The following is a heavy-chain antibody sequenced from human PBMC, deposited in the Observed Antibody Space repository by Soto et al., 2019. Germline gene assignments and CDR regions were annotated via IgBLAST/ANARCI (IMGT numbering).Heavy chain of an antibody. D-gene: IGHD3-10*01. CDR1: GYTFTSYG. CDR3: AGRRLTSYYYYGMDV. Sequence: ASVKVSCKASGYTFTSYGISWVRQAPGQGLEWMGWISAYNGNTNYAQKLQGRVTMTTDTSTSTAYMELRSLRSDDTAVYYCAGRRLTSYYYYGMDVWGQGTTVTVSS. J-gene: IGHJ6*02. CDR2: ISAYNGNT. V-gene: IGHV1-18*01.